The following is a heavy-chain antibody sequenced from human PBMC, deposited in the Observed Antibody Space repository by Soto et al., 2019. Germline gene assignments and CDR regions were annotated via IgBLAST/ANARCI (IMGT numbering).Heavy chain of an antibody. D-gene: IGHD3-3*01. V-gene: IGHV4-34*01. CDR3: ARGGLWSGYSLHYMDV. J-gene: IGHJ6*03. CDR1: GGSFSGYY. Sequence: SETLSLTCAVYGGSFSGYYWSWIRQPPGKGLEWIGEINHSGSTNYNPSLKSRVTISVDTSKNQFSLKLSSVTAADTAVYYCARGGLWSGYSLHYMDVWGKGTTVTVSS. CDR2: INHSGST.